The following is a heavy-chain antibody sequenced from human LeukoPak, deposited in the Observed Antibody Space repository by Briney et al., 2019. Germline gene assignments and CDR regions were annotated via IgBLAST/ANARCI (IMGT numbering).Heavy chain of an antibody. D-gene: IGHD3-22*01. J-gene: IGHJ4*02. Sequence: EASVKVSCKASGYTFADDYMHWVRQAPGQGLEWMGWISPKSDGTKYAQKFQGRVTMTRDTTISTAYMELSSLRSDDTAVYYCARGDRYYDTSGYQSFDHWGQGTQVTVSS. V-gene: IGHV1-2*02. CDR2: ISPKSDGT. CDR3: ARGDRYYDTSGYQSFDH. CDR1: GYTFADDY.